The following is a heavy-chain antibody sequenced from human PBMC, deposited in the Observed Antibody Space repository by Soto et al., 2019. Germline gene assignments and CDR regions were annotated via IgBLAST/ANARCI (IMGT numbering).Heavy chain of an antibody. J-gene: IGHJ5*02. D-gene: IGHD3-3*01. V-gene: IGHV4-31*03. CDR3: SRFSDFWSGYYSYNWFDP. CDR1: GGSISSGGYY. CDR2: IYYSGST. Sequence: SETLSLTCTVSGGSISSGGYYWSWIRQHPGKGLEWVGYIYYSGSTYYNPSLKSRVTISVDTSKNQFSLKLSSVTAADTAVYYCSRFSDFWSGYYSYNWFDPWGQGTLVTVSS.